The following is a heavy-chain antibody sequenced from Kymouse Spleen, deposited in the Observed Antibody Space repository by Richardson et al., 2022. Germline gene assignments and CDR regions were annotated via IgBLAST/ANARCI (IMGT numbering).Heavy chain of an antibody. D-gene: IGHD5-18,IGHD5-18*01. V-gene: IGHV4-34*01. Sequence: QVQLQQWGAGLLKPSETLSLTCAVYGGSFSGYYWSWIRQPPGKGLEWIGEINHSGSTNYNPSLKSRVTISVDTSKNQFSLKLSSVTAADTAVYYCARGDVDTAMVYYFDYWGQGTLVTVSS. J-gene: IGHJ4*02. CDR1: GGSFSGYY. CDR3: ARGDVDTAMVYYFDY. CDR2: INHSGST.